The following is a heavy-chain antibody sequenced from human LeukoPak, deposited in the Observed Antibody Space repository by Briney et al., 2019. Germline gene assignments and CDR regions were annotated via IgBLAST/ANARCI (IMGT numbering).Heavy chain of an antibody. D-gene: IGHD3-22*01. CDR3: ARQRLDYYDSSGYSTPDY. Sequence: SETLSLTCTVSGGSISSHYWSWIRQAPGKGLEWIGSIYYSGSTYYNPSLKSRVTISVDTSKNQFSLKLSSVTAADTAVYYCARQRLDYYDSSGYSTPDYWGQGTLVTVSS. J-gene: IGHJ4*02. CDR2: IYYSGST. V-gene: IGHV4-59*05. CDR1: GGSISSHY.